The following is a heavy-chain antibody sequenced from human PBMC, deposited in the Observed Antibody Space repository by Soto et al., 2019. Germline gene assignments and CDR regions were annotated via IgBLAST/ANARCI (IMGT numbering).Heavy chain of an antibody. J-gene: IGHJ3*02. D-gene: IGHD5-18*01. CDR1: GFTFSSYG. CDR2: IWYDGSNK. Sequence: GGSLRLSCAASGFTFSSYGMHWVRQAPGKGLEWVAVIWYDGSNKYYADSVKGRFTISRDNSKNTLYLQMNSLRAEDTAVYYCARDFVDTGNLDHDAFDIWGQGTMVTVSS. V-gene: IGHV3-33*01. CDR3: ARDFVDTGNLDHDAFDI.